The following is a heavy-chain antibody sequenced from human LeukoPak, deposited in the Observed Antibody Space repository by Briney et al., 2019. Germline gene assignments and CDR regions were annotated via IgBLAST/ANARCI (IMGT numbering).Heavy chain of an antibody. CDR1: GGSISRYY. D-gene: IGHD4-17*01. V-gene: IGHV4-59*04. CDR3: AGFFITYGDYGTYFAN. Sequence: SETLSLTCTVAGGSISRYYWNWIRQPPGKGLEWIGSIYHSGTTYYNPSLKSRVTISVDTSKNQVSLKLRSVTAADTAAYYCAGFFITYGDYGTYFANWGLGTLVTVSS. CDR2: IYHSGTT. J-gene: IGHJ4*02.